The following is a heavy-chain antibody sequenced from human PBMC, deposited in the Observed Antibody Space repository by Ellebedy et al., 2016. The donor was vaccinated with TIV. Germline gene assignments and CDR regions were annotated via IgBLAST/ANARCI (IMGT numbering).Heavy chain of an antibody. CDR3: AKDRGSSGNNWFDP. D-gene: IGHD3-10*01. J-gene: IGHJ5*02. V-gene: IGHV3-30-3*01. CDR2: ISFDGSNK. Sequence: GGSLRLXCAASGFTFNSYAMHWVRQAPGKGLEWVAVISFDGSNKYYADSVKGRFTISRDNSKNTLYLQMNSLRVEDTAVYYCAKDRGSSGNNWFDPWGQGTLATVSS. CDR1: GFTFNSYA.